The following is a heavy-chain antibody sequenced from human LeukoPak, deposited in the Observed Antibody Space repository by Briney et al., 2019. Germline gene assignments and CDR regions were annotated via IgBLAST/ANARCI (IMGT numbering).Heavy chain of an antibody. CDR3: AREARDYYDSSGPNWFDP. Sequence: ASVKVSCKASGGTFSSYAISWVRQAPGQGLEWMGGIIPIFGTAIYAQKFQGRVTITTDESTSTAYMELSSLRSEDTAVYYCAREARDYYDSSGPNWFDPWGQGTLVTVSS. V-gene: IGHV1-69*05. J-gene: IGHJ5*02. D-gene: IGHD3-22*01. CDR1: GGTFSSYA. CDR2: IIPIFGTA.